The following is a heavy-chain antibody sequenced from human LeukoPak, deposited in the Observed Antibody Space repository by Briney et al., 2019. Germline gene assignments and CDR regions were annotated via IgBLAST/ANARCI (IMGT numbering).Heavy chain of an antibody. Sequence: PGGSLRLSGAASGSSYSSYAMTWVRQAPGKGLEWVSAISGIGGSTYYADSVKGRFTISRDNSKNTLYLQMNSLRAEDTAVYYCAKGRSPPVAVAPLYYFDYWGQGTLVTVSS. CDR2: ISGIGGST. J-gene: IGHJ4*02. CDR3: AKGRSPPVAVAPLYYFDY. D-gene: IGHD6-19*01. V-gene: IGHV3-23*01. CDR1: GSSYSSYA.